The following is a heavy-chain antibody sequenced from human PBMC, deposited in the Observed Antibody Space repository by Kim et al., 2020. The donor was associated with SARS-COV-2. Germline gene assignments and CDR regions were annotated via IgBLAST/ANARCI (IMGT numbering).Heavy chain of an antibody. CDR3: VREKYCYSTNCYWWFDP. J-gene: IGHJ5*02. CDR1: GFTFSSYW. CDR2: IKHDGSEK. D-gene: IGHD2-2*01. V-gene: IGHV3-7*01. Sequence: GGSLRLSCAASGFTFSSYWMSWVRQAPGKGLEWVANIKHDGSEKYYVDSVKGRFAISRDNAKNSLYLQMNSLRVEDTAVYYCVREKYCYSTNCYWWFDPWGRGTLVTVSS.